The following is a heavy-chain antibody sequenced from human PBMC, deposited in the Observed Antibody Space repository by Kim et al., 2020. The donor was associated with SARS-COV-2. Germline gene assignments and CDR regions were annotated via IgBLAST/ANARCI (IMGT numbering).Heavy chain of an antibody. D-gene: IGHD2-8*02. J-gene: IGHJ6*01. V-gene: IGHV3-23*01. CDR2: INNSGSHT. CDR3: AKDSSAYRWDIGNYG. CDR1: EFTFSTYA. Sequence: GGSLRLSCAASEFTFSTYAMTWVRQAPGKGLEWVSTINNSGSHTYYADSVQGRFTISRDNSKNTLYLQMNGLRAEDTGVYYCAKDSSAYRWDIGNYG.